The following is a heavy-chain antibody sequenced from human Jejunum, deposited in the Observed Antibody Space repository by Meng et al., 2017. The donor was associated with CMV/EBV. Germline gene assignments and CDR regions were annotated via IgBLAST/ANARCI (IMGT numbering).Heavy chain of an antibody. D-gene: IGHD2-2*01. V-gene: IGHV4-4*09. CDR1: YY. CDR2: IFSSGPT. J-gene: IGHJ5*02. Sequence: YYWSWIRQHPGKGLEWIGYIFSSGPTDYNPSLKSRVTMSVDMSKNQVSLTLTSVTAADTAVYYCARGDHCGTTACYPHWFDPWGQGTLVTVSS. CDR3: ARGDHCGTTACYPHWFDP.